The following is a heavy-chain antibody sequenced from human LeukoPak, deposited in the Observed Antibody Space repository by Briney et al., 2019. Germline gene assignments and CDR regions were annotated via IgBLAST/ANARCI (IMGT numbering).Heavy chain of an antibody. D-gene: IGHD1-14*01. J-gene: IGHJ6*02. CDR1: GGSFSGYY. CDR3: ASVPRRPYYYYYGMDV. V-gene: IGHV4-34*01. Sequence: SETLSLTCAAYGGSFSGYYWSWIRQPPGKGLEWIGEINHSGSTNYNPSLKSRVTISVDTSKNQFSLKLSSVTAADTAVYYCASVPRRPYYYYYGMDVWGQGTTVTVSS. CDR2: INHSGST.